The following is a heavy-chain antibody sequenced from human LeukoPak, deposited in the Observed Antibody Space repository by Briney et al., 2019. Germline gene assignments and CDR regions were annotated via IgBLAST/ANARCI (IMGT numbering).Heavy chain of an antibody. CDR3: ARDLGNSISFFDY. CDR1: GLTFDDPG. Sequence: GGSLGLSGAASGLTFDDPGMSWVRLAPGKGLKWVSGITWNGGRTGYADSVKGRFTISRDNAKNSLYLQMSSLRAEDAALYYCARDLGNSISFFDYWGQGTLVTVSS. J-gene: IGHJ4*02. V-gene: IGHV3-20*04. CDR2: ITWNGGRT. D-gene: IGHD7-27*01.